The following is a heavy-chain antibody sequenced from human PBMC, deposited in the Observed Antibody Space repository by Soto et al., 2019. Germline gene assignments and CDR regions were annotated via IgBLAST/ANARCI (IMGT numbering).Heavy chain of an antibody. CDR3: VKPRQGGGIDMVFDY. D-gene: IGHD3-10*01. Sequence: EVQLLESGGGLVQPGGSLRLSCAVSGFSLSTYAMSWVRQAPGKGLEWVSSTSGSDDRTFYVDSVKGRFTISRDNSRNTLYLQMNSLRDEDTALYYCVKPRQGGGIDMVFDYWGQGTLVTVSS. CDR2: TSGSDDRT. V-gene: IGHV3-23*01. CDR1: GFSLSTYA. J-gene: IGHJ4*02.